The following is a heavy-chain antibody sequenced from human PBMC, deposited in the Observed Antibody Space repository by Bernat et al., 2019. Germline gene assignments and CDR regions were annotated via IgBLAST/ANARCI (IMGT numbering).Heavy chain of an antibody. J-gene: IGHJ4*02. CDR1: EYTFTGYY. CDR2: IKPSSGDT. D-gene: IGHD6-25*01. V-gene: IGHV1-2*02. Sequence: QVQLVQSGAEVKKPGASVKVSCKASEYTFTGYYMHWVRQAPGQGLEWMGWIKPSSGDTNYAQIFQGRVTMTRDTSINTAYMELSSLRSDDTALYYCARDIDAASSLDSWGQGTPVTVSS. CDR3: ARDIDAASSLDS.